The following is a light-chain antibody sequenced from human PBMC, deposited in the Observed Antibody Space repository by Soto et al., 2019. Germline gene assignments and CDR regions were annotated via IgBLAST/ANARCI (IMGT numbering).Light chain of an antibody. CDR2: KAS. CDR1: QSISSW. Sequence: DIQMTQSPSTLSASVGDRVTISCRASQSISSWLAWYQQKPGKAPRLLIYKASDLESGVTSRFSGSGSGTDFTLTISSLQPDDFATYYCQQYNSYSPLTFAGGTKVDIK. J-gene: IGKJ4*01. CDR3: QQYNSYSPLT. V-gene: IGKV1-5*03.